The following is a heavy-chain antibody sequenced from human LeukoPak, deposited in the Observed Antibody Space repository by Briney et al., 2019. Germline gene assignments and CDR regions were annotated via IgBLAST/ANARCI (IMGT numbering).Heavy chain of an antibody. Sequence: ASVKVSCKASGGTFSSSAISWVRQAPGQGLEWMGGIIPIFGTANYAQKFQGRVTITADESTSTAYMELSSLRSEDTAVYYCASTSGPGGYCSGGSCYYYYMDVWSKGTTVTVSS. CDR1: GGTFSSSA. V-gene: IGHV1-69*01. D-gene: IGHD2-15*01. CDR3: ASTSGPGGYCSGGSCYYYYMDV. J-gene: IGHJ6*03. CDR2: IIPIFGTA.